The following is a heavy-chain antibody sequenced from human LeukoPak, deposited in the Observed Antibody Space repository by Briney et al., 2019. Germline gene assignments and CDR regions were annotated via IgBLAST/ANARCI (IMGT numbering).Heavy chain of an antibody. D-gene: IGHD3-16*01. J-gene: IGHJ6*02. V-gene: IGHV1-18*01. CDR1: GYTFTSYG. Sequence: ASVTVSCKASGYTFTSYGISWVRQAPGQGLEWMGWISAYNGNTNYAQKIQGRVITTTDTSTSTAYMELRSLRSDDTAVYYCARDHPNYYVSGSYGYYHYGMDVWGQGTTVTVSS. CDR2: ISAYNGNT. CDR3: ARDHPNYYVSGSYGYYHYGMDV.